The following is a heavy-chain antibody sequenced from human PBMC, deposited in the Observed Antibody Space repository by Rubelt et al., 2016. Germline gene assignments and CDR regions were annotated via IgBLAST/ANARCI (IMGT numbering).Heavy chain of an antibody. CDR3: AKDPFRYSGTIFFDY. J-gene: IGHJ4*02. V-gene: IGHV3-21*01. Sequence: DSVKGRFTISRDNAKNSLYLQMSSLRAEDTAVYYCAKDPFRYSGTIFFDYWGQGTLVTVSS. D-gene: IGHD1-26*01.